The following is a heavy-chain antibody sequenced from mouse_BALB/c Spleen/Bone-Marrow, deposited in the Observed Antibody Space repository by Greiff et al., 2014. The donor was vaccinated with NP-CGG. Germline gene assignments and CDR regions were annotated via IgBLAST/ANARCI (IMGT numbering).Heavy chain of an antibody. CDR2: INPSSGYT. J-gene: IGHJ4*01. D-gene: IGHD2-4*01. CDR1: GYTFTYYT. V-gene: IGHV1-4*02. Sequence: QVQLQQSAAELARPGASVKMSCKTSGYTFTYYTMHWVKRRPGQGLEWIGYINPSSGYTDYNQKFKDKTTLTTDKSSSTAYLQLSSLTSEDSAVYYCVRENYDYDGDAMDYWGQGTSVTVSS. CDR3: VRENYDYDGDAMDY.